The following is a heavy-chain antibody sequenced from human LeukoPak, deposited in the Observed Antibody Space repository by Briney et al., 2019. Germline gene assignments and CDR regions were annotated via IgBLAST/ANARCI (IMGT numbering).Heavy chain of an antibody. CDR2: ISGGGRST. Sequence: GGSLRLSCAASGFTFSSYAMSWVRQAPGKGLEWVSAISGGGRSTYYADSVKGRFTISRDNSKSTLYLQMNSLRAEDTAVDYCAKDFDWAPVGDYWGQGTLVTVSS. CDR3: AKDFDWAPVGDY. V-gene: IGHV3-23*01. D-gene: IGHD3-9*01. CDR1: GFTFSSYA. J-gene: IGHJ4*02.